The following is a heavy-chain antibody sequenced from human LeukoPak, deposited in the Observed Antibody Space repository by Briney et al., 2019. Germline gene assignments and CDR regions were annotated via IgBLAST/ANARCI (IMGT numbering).Heavy chain of an antibody. Sequence: SETLSLTCTVSGDSISSGDYYWSWIRQPAGKGLEWIGRISSSGSTNYNPSLKSRVTISVDTSKNQFSLKLSSVTAADTAVYYCARGGSGYSLDPWGQGTLVTVSS. CDR3: ARGGSGYSLDP. V-gene: IGHV4-61*02. J-gene: IGHJ5*02. D-gene: IGHD3-22*01. CDR1: GDSISSGDYY. CDR2: ISSSGST.